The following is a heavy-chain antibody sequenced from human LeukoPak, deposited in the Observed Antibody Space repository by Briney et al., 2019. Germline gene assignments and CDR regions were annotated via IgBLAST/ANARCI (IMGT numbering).Heavy chain of an antibody. Sequence: GGSLRLSCAASGFTFSSYSMNWVRQAPGKGLEWVSSISSSSSYIYYADSVKGRFTTSRDNAKNSLYLQMNSLRAEDTAVYYCARGYGDYRYLFDYWGQGTLVTVSS. J-gene: IGHJ4*02. V-gene: IGHV3-21*01. CDR3: ARGYGDYRYLFDY. CDR2: ISSSSSYI. CDR1: GFTFSSYS. D-gene: IGHD4-17*01.